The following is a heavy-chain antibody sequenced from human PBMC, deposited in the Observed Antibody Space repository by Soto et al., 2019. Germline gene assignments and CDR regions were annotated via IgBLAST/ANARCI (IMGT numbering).Heavy chain of an antibody. D-gene: IGHD1-26*01. V-gene: IGHV4-61*01. Sequence: QVQLQESGPGLVKPSETLSLTCTVSGGSVSSGSYYWSWIRQPPGKGLEWIGYIYYSGSTNYNPSLKSRVTISVDTSKNQVSLKLSSVTAADTAVYYCARNFGIVGAWYYFDYWGQGTLVTVSS. CDR3: ARNFGIVGAWYYFDY. CDR2: IYYSGST. J-gene: IGHJ4*02. CDR1: GGSVSSGSYY.